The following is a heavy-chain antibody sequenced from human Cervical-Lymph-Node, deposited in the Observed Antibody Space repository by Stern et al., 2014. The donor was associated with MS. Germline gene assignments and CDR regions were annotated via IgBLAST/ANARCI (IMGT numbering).Heavy chain of an antibody. V-gene: IGHV2-5*02. Sequence: QVTLKEFGPTLLKPTQTLTLTCTFSGFSLTTTGMGVGWIRQPPGKALEWLGVIYWDDDKRYSPSLNSRLTVTKDTSKNQVVLTMTNMDPVDTGTYYCARRGPCSASTCTFDFWGQGALVSVSS. CDR1: GFSLTTTGMG. J-gene: IGHJ4*02. D-gene: IGHD2-15*01. CDR2: IYWDDDK. CDR3: ARRGPCSASTCTFDF.